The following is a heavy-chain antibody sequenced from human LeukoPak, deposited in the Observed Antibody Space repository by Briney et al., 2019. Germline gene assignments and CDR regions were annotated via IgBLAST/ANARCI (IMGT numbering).Heavy chain of an antibody. V-gene: IGHV3-23*01. CDR2: ISGSGGST. CDR1: GFTFSNYA. J-gene: IGHJ4*02. Sequence: GGSLRLSCAASGFTFSNYAMNWVRQAPGKGLEWVSTISGSGGSTYYTDSVKGRFTISRDNSKNTLYLQMNSLRPEDTALYYCATYSGAHHKTFDDWGQGTLVTVSS. CDR3: ATYSGAHHKTFDD. D-gene: IGHD1-26*01.